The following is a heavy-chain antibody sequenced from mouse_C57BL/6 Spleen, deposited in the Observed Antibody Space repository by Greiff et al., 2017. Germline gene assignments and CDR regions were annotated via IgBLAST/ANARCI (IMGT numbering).Heavy chain of an antibody. V-gene: IGHV1-80*01. CDR3: ARYSASYFDY. CDR1: GYAFSSYW. J-gene: IGHJ2*01. Sequence: VQVVESGAELVKPGASVKISCKASGYAFSSYWMNWVKQRPGKGLEWIGQIYPGDGDTNYNGKFKGKATLTADKSSSTAYLQRSSLTAEDSAVYVCARYSASYFDYWGQGTTLTVSS. CDR2: IYPGDGDT.